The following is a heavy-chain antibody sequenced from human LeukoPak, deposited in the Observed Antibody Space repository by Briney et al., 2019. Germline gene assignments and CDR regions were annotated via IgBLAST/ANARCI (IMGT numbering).Heavy chain of an antibody. CDR1: GFTFSSYA. J-gene: IGHJ3*02. CDR3: ARRRGYCSGGSCHNDAFDI. D-gene: IGHD2-15*01. V-gene: IGHV3-23*01. Sequence: GGSLRLSCAASGFTFSSYAMSWVRQAPGKGLEWVSGISGSGGSTYYADYVKGQFTISIDKSKNTLYLQMSSLRAEDTAVYYCARRRGYCSGGSCHNDAFDIWGQGAMVTVSS. CDR2: ISGSGGST.